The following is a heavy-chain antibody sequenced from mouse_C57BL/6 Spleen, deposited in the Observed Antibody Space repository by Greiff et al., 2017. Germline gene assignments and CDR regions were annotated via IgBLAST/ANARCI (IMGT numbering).Heavy chain of an antibody. Sequence: VQLQQPGAELVMPGASVKLSCKASGYTFTSYWMHWVKQRPGQGLEWIGEIDPSDSYTNYNQKFKGKATLTVDKSSSTAYMQLSSLTSEDAAVAYCAIITTVDDFDYWGQGTTLTVSS. CDR2: IDPSDSYT. J-gene: IGHJ2*01. V-gene: IGHV1-69*01. CDR1: GYTFTSYW. D-gene: IGHD1-1*01. CDR3: AIITTVDDFDY.